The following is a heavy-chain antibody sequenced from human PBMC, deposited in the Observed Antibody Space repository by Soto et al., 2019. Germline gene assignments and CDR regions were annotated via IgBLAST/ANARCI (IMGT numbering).Heavy chain of an antibody. V-gene: IGHV3-23*01. Sequence: EVQLLESGGGLVQPGGSLRISCAASGFTFSTYAMTWVRQAPGKGLERISSITASDGSAYYADSVKGRFTISRDNPMNTLYRQMNSLRAEDTAVYYCARGGYSYGHWGQGTLVTVSS. D-gene: IGHD5-18*01. CDR2: ITASDGSA. CDR3: ARGGYSYGH. CDR1: GFTFSTYA. J-gene: IGHJ4*02.